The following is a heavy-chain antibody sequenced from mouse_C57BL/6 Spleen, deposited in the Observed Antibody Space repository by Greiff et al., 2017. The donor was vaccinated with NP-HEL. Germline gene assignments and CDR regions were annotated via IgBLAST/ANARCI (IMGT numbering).Heavy chain of an antibody. Sequence: EVQVVESGGGLVKPGGSLKLSCAASGFTFSSYAMSWVRQTPEKRLEWVATISDGGSYTYYPDNVKGRFTISRDNAKNNLYLQMSHLKSEDTAMYYCARERTGPFAYWGQGTLVTVSA. V-gene: IGHV5-4*01. CDR3: ARERTGPFAY. CDR1: GFTFSSYA. D-gene: IGHD4-1*01. J-gene: IGHJ3*01. CDR2: ISDGGSYT.